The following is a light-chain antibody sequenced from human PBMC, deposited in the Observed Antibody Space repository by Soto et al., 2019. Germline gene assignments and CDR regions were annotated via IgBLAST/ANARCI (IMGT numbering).Light chain of an antibody. J-gene: IGKJ1*01. CDR2: KAS. CDR3: QQYNSYST. Sequence: SPSSLSASVGDRVTITCRASQGISSYLAWYQQKPGKAPKLLIYKASTLEIGVPSRFSGSGSGTEFTLTISSLQPDDCATYYCQQYNSYSTFGQGTKVDIK. CDR1: QGISSY. V-gene: IGKV1-5*03.